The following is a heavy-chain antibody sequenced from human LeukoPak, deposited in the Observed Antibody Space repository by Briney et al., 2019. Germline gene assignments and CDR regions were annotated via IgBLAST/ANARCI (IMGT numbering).Heavy chain of an antibody. J-gene: IGHJ4*02. V-gene: IGHV1-2*02. D-gene: IGHD3-22*01. CDR1: GYTFTGYY. Sequence: VASVKVSCKASGYTFTGYYMHWVRQAPGQGLEWMGWINPNSGGTNYAQKFQGRVTMTRDTSISTAYMELSRLRSDDTAVYYCARDRTIVVVTNTYDYWGQGTLVTVSS. CDR3: ARDRTIVVVTNTYDY. CDR2: INPNSGGT.